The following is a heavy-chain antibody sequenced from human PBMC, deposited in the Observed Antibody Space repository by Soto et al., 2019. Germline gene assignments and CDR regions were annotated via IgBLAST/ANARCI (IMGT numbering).Heavy chain of an antibody. CDR3: ARVAGLNGRSAELDV. V-gene: IGHV1-2*04. Sequence: GGSVKVSCKASGYTFTGYYMHWVLQAALQEREWMGCINPNSGGTNYAQKFQGWVTMTRDTSISTAYMELSRLRSDDTAVYYCARVAGLNGRSAELDVWGQGTTVTVSS. D-gene: IGHD2-21*01. CDR1: GYTFTGYY. CDR2: INPNSGGT. J-gene: IGHJ6*02.